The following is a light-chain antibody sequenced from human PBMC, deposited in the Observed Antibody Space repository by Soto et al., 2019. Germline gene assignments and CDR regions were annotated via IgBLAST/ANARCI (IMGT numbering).Light chain of an antibody. J-gene: IGLJ2*01. CDR2: EVT. Sequence: QSVLTQPPSASGSPGQSVIISCTGTSSDVGGYNFVSWFQQHPGKAPKLMIYEVTKRPSGVPDRFSGSKSGNTASLTVSGLQAEDEADYYCISYAAGNNYLVFGGGNKVTVL. CDR1: SSDVGGYNF. CDR3: ISYAAGNNYLV. V-gene: IGLV2-8*01.